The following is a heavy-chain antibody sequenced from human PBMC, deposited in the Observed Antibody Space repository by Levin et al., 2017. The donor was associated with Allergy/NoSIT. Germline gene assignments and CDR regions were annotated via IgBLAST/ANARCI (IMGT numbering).Heavy chain of an antibody. V-gene: IGHV3-15*01. J-gene: IGHJ6*03. CDR3: TADFLYHYMGV. CDR2: IKSKPDGGTT. Sequence: LSLTCTASGFTFTTAWMNWVRQRPGKGLEWVGRIKSKPDGGTTDSAAPVKGRFTVSRDDSTDTLYLEMNSLKTEDTGVYYCTADFLYHYMGVWGKGTAVTVSS. CDR1: GFTFTTAW.